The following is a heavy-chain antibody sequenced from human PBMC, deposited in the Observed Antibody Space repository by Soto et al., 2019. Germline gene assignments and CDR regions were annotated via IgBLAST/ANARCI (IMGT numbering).Heavy chain of an antibody. CDR3: ARSRGYQLLKNWFDP. CDR1: GYSFTSYW. Sequence: PRGSLKISCKGSGYSFTSYWISWVRQMPGKGLEWMGRIDPSDSYTNYSPSFQGHVTISADKSISTAYLQWSSLKASDTAMYYCARSRGYQLLKNWFDPWGQGPLATDSS. CDR2: IDPSDSYT. V-gene: IGHV5-10-1*01. J-gene: IGHJ5*02. D-gene: IGHD2-2*01.